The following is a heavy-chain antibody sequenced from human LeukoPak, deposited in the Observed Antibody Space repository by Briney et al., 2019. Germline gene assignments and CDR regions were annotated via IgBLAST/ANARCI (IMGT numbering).Heavy chain of an antibody. CDR1: GYTFTSYA. V-gene: IGHV1-3*03. Sequence: GASVKVSCKASGYTFTSYAMHWVRQAPGQRLEWMGWINAGNGNTKYSQEFQSRVTITRDTSASTAYMELSSLRSEDTAVYYCARDNSVRDEAWWFNPWGQGTLVTVSS. CDR2: INAGNGNT. D-gene: IGHD5-24*01. J-gene: IGHJ5*02. CDR3: ARDNSVRDEAWWFNP.